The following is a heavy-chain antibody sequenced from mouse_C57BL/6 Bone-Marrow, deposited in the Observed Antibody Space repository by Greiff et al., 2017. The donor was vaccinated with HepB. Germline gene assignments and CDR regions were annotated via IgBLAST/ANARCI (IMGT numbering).Heavy chain of an antibody. CDR3: ARWDAMDY. Sequence: EVQGVESGPELVKPGASVKIPCKASGYTFTDYNMDWVKQSNGKSLEWIGDINPNNGGTIYNQKFKGKATWTVDKSSSTAYMELRSLTSEDTAVYYCARWDAMDYWGQGTSVTVSS. CDR2: INPNNGGT. V-gene: IGHV1-18*01. J-gene: IGHJ4*01. CDR1: GYTFTDYN.